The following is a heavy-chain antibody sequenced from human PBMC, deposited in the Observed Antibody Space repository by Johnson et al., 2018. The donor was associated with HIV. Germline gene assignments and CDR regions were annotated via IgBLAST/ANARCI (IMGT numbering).Heavy chain of an antibody. CDR3: SRDLSSIVVVSVAAI. D-gene: IGHD2-15*01. Sequence: VQLVESGGGLVQPGRSLRLSCTASGFTFGDYAMSWFRQAPVKGLEWVGLIRSKPHGGTTEYAASVKGRFTISRDDSKSIAFLQMNSLKTEDTGVYYCSRDLSSIVVVSVAAIWGQGTKVTVSS. V-gene: IGHV3-49*03. J-gene: IGHJ3*02. CDR2: IRSKPHGGTT. CDR1: GFTFGDYA.